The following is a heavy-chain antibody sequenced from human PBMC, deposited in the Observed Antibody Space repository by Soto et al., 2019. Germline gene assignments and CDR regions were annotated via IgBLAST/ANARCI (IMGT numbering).Heavy chain of an antibody. D-gene: IGHD6-19*01. CDR3: AREPHSSGWRPYYFDY. CDR1: GGTLSSYA. J-gene: IGHJ4*02. Sequence: SVKVSCKASGGTLSSYAISWVRQAPGQGLEWMGGIIPIFGTANYAQKFQGRVTITADESTSTAYMELSSLRSEDTAVYYCAREPHSSGWRPYYFDYWGQGTLVTVSS. CDR2: IIPIFGTA. V-gene: IGHV1-69*13.